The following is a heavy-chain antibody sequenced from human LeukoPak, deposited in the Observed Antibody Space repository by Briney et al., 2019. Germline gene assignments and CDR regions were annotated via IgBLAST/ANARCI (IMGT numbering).Heavy chain of an antibody. J-gene: IGHJ3*02. D-gene: IGHD1-14*01. V-gene: IGHV3-21*01. CDR2: ISSSSSYI. CDR3: ARETDNTWAYAFDI. CDR1: GFTFSSYS. Sequence: GGSLRLSCAASGFTFSSYSMNWVRQAPGKGLEWVSSISSSSSYIYYADSVKGRFTISRDNAKNSLYLQMNSLRAEDTAVYYCARETDNTWAYAFDIWGQGTMVTVSS.